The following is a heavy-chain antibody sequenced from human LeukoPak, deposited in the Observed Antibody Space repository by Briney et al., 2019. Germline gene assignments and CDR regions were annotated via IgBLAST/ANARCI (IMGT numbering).Heavy chain of an antibody. J-gene: IGHJ4*02. CDR3: ARERISSSWPFSVPVGIDY. D-gene: IGHD6-13*01. CDR2: INHSGST. V-gene: IGHV4-34*01. CDR1: GFTFSSYA. Sequence: GSLRLSCAASGFTFSSYAMSWVRQPPGKGLEWIGEINHSGSTNYNPSLKSRVTISVDTSKNQFSLKLSSVTAADTAVYYCARERISSSWPFSVPVGIDYWGQGTLVTVSS.